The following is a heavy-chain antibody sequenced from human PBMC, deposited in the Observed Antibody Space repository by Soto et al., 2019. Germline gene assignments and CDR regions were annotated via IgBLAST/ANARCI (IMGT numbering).Heavy chain of an antibody. D-gene: IGHD2-15*01. CDR1: GGTFSSYA. CDR2: IIPIFGTA. V-gene: IGHV1-69*01. Sequence: QVQLVQSGAEVKKPGSSVKVSCKASGGTFSSYAISWVRQAPGQGLEWMGGIIPIFGTATYAQKFQGRVTITADESTSTAYMELSSLRSEDTAVYYCASVCSGGSCYGWFWFDPWGQGTLVTVSS. CDR3: ASVCSGGSCYGWFWFDP. J-gene: IGHJ5*02.